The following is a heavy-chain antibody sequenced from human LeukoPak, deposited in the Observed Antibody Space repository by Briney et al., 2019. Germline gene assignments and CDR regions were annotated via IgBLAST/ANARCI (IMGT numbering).Heavy chain of an antibody. J-gene: IGHJ3*02. D-gene: IGHD3-16*01. CDR1: GFTFNNYA. CDR3: VKTMVMCGGLIRTDAFDI. Sequence: GGSLRLSCSASGFTFNNYALHWVRQAPGKGLEYVSDNNTDGGSTYYADSVRVRFTISRDDSTNTLYLEMSSLRPEDTAVYYCVKTMVMCGGLIRTDAFDIWGEGTMVTVSS. CDR2: NNTDGGST. V-gene: IGHV3-64D*06.